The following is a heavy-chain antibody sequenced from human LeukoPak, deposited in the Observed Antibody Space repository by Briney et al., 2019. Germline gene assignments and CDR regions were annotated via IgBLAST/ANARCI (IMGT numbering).Heavy chain of an antibody. CDR3: AETPLLWFGSGVDY. Sequence: GGSLRLSCAASGFTFSSYAMSWVRQAPGKGLEWVSAISGSGGSTYYADSVKGRFTISRDNSKNTLYLQMNSLRAEDTAVYYCAETPLLWFGSGVDYWGQGTLVTVSS. V-gene: IGHV3-23*01. J-gene: IGHJ4*02. CDR1: GFTFSSYA. CDR2: ISGSGGST. D-gene: IGHD3-10*01.